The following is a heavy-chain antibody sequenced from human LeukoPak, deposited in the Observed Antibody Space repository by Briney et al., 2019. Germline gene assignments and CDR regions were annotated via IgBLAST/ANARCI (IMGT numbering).Heavy chain of an antibody. J-gene: IGHJ4*02. CDR2: IKQDGTEK. CDR3: AKDGGLWVSAHWGDS. Sequence: GGSLRLSCAASGFTFSNYWMSWVRQTPGKGLEWVANIKQDGTEKHCVDSVKGRFTISRDNSRNTLYLQMNSLRAEDTAVYYCAKDGGLWVSAHWGDSWGRGTLVTVSS. V-gene: IGHV3-7*03. CDR1: GFTFSNYW. D-gene: IGHD7-27*01.